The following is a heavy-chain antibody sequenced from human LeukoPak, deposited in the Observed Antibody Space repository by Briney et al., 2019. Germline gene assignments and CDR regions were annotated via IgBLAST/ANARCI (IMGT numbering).Heavy chain of an antibody. Sequence: ASVKVSCKASGYIFTSYDINWVRQAPGQGLEWMGWINTNTGNPTYAQGFTGRFVFSLDTSVSTAYLQISSLKAEDTAVYYCARDGSGSYLDYWGQGTLVTVSS. V-gene: IGHV7-4-1*02. CDR3: ARDGSGSYLDY. J-gene: IGHJ4*02. CDR1: GYIFTSYD. D-gene: IGHD3-10*01. CDR2: INTNTGNP.